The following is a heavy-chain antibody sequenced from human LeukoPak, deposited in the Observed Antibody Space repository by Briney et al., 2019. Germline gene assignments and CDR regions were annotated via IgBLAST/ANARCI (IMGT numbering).Heavy chain of an antibody. V-gene: IGHV3-23*01. CDR1: GFTFSSYA. CDR3: AKFGYSDWLSHFDY. Sequence: GGSLRLSCAASGFTFSSYAMSWVRQAPGKGLEWVSGISGSGGSTNYADSVKGRFTISRDNSKNTLYLQMNSLRAEDTAVYYCAKFGYSDWLSHFDYWGQGTLVTVSS. CDR2: ISGSGGST. D-gene: IGHD3-9*01. J-gene: IGHJ4*02.